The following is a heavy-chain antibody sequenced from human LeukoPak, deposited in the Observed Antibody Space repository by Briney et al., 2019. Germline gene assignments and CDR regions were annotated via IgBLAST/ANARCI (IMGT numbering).Heavy chain of an antibody. Sequence: GGSLRLSCAASEFIFSSFAMSWVRQAPGKGLEWVSAISANGGSIYDADSVKGRFTISRDNSKNMLFLQMTSLTAEDTAVYYCAKASGSSSSRPLDYWGPGTLVTVSS. D-gene: IGHD6-13*01. CDR2: ISANGGSI. CDR1: EFIFSSFA. V-gene: IGHV3-23*01. CDR3: AKASGSSSSRPLDY. J-gene: IGHJ4*02.